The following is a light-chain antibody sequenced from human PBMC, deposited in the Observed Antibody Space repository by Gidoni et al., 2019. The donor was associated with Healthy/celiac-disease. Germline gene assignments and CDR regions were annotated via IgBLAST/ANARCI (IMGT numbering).Light chain of an antibody. CDR3: SSYTSSSTRVV. J-gene: IGLJ2*01. CDR1: SSDVGGYNY. V-gene: IGLV2-14*01. CDR2: EVS. Sequence: SALTQPASVSGSPVQSITISCTGTSSDVGGYNYVSWYQQHPGKAPKLMIYEVSNRPSGVSNRFSGSKSGNTASLTISGLQAEDEADYYCSSYTSSSTRVVFGGGTKLTVL.